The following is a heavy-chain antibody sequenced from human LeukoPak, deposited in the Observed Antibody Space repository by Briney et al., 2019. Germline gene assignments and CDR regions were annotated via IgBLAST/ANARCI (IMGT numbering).Heavy chain of an antibody. CDR1: GGTFSSYA. CDR3: ARARTRATVTPRDAFDI. CDR2: IIPIFGTA. D-gene: IGHD4-11*01. J-gene: IGHJ3*02. V-gene: IGHV1-69*05. Sequence: ASVKVSCKASGGTFSSYAISWVRQAPGQGLEWMGGIIPIFGTANYAQKFQGRVTITTDESTSTAYMELSSLRAEDTAVYYCARARTRATVTPRDAFDIWGQGTMVTVSS.